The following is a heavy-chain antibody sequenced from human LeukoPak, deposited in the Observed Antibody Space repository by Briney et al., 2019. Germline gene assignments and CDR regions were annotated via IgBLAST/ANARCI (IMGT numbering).Heavy chain of an antibody. Sequence: GASVKVSCRTSEYNFTSLSNSWVRQAPGQGLEWMGWIGAYNGDTNYAQKFQGRATMTTDTSTSTAYMDLRSLRSDDTAVYYCTREQCRGDNCPSFDYWGQGTLVTVSS. CDR2: IGAYNGDT. CDR1: EYNFTSLS. D-gene: IGHD2-15*01. CDR3: TREQCRGDNCPSFDY. V-gene: IGHV1-18*01. J-gene: IGHJ4*02.